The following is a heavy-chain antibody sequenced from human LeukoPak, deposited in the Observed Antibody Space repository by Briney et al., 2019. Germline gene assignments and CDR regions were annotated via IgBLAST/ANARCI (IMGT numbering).Heavy chain of an antibody. CDR2: IWYDGSNK. J-gene: IGHJ6*03. CDR3: AKDRWELLNYYYMDV. Sequence: GGSLRLSCAASGFTFSSYGMHWVRQAPGKGLEWVAVIWYDGSNKYYADSVKGRFTISRDNSKNTLYLQMNSLSAEDTAVYYCAKDRWELLNYYYMDVWGKGTTVTVSS. CDR1: GFTFSSYG. V-gene: IGHV3-33*06. D-gene: IGHD1-26*01.